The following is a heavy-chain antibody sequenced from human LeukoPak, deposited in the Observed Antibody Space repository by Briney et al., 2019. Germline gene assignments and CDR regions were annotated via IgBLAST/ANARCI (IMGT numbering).Heavy chain of an antibody. J-gene: IGHJ6*02. D-gene: IGHD7-27*01. CDR1: GGSISSYY. Sequence: SETLSLTCTVSGGSISSYYRSWIRQPPGKGLEWIGYIYYSGSTNYNPSLKSRVTISVDTSKNQFSLKLSSVTAADTAVYYCARDISVKTGDYYYYGMDVWGQGTTVTVSS. CDR2: IYYSGST. V-gene: IGHV4-59*01. CDR3: ARDISVKTGDYYYYGMDV.